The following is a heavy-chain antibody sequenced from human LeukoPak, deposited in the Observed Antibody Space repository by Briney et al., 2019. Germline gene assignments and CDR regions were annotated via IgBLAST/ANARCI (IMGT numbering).Heavy chain of an antibody. CDR2: IRYDGSNK. CDR3: ARDLDYYGSGSFH. Sequence: GGSLRLSCAASGFTFSSYGMHWVRQAPGKGLEWVAFIRYDGSNKYYADSVKGRFTISRDNSKNTLYLQMNSLRAEDTAVYYCARDLDYYGSGSFHWGQGTLVTVSS. J-gene: IGHJ4*02. V-gene: IGHV3-30*02. CDR1: GFTFSSYG. D-gene: IGHD3-10*01.